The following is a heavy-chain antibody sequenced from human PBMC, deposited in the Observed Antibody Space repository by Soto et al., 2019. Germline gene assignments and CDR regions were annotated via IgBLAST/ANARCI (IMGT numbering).Heavy chain of an antibody. J-gene: IGHJ6*02. Sequence: SVKVSCKTSGYTFSDNYLHWVRQAPGQGLEWIGWISPKSGGSNYARKFQGRVTMTRDTAISTAYMELSRLTSDDTAVYYCGRNLRHPPDVAMITGLDVWGQGTTVTVS. CDR3: GRNLRHPPDVAMITGLDV. CDR1: GYTFSDNY. V-gene: IGHV1-2*02. CDR2: ISPKSGGS. D-gene: IGHD3-16*01.